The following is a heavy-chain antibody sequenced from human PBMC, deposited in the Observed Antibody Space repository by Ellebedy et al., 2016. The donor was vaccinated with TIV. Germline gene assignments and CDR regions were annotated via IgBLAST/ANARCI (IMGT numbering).Heavy chain of an antibody. CDR1: GGSISSRTRY. D-gene: IGHD6-13*01. J-gene: IGHJ6*02. CDR3: ATARRDPLYYGVDV. V-gene: IGHV4-39*01. CDR2: VYFTGTT. Sequence: MPGGSLRLSCTVSGGSISSRTRYWGWFRQTPEKGLEWIGTVYFTGTTYYNPSLSSRLTISADTSNNQFSLKLTSVTAADTSVYYCATARRDPLYYGVDVWGRGTTVTVSS.